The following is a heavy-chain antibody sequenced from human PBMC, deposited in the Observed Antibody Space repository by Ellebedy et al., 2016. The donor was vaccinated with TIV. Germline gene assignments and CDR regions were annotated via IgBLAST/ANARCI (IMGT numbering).Heavy chain of an antibody. J-gene: IGHJ4*02. V-gene: IGHV4-59*01. CDR1: GASMNSYY. CDR2: IYHTGGP. D-gene: IGHD3-22*01. Sequence: MPGGSLRLSCTVSGASMNSYYWTWIRQPPGKGLEWIGYIYHTGGPSYDPSLTSRVTISMDPSRKQFSLRLSYVTAADTALYFCMGGGGYYSPSYWGRGTLVTVSS. CDR3: MGGGGYYSPSY.